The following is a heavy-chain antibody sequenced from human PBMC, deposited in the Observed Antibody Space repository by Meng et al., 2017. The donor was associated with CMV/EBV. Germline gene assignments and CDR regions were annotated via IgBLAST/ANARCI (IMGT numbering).Heavy chain of an antibody. V-gene: IGHV6-1*01. J-gene: IGHJ4*02. CDR3: ARSPHKILFGELYFDT. CDR2: TYYRSKWYN. Sequence: LRLSCAISGDSVSSNSAAWNWIWQSPSRGLEWLGRTYYRSKWYNDYAVSVKSRITINPDTSKNQFSLQLNSVTPEDTAEYYCARSPHKILFGELYFDTWGRGALVTVSS. CDR1: GDSVSSNSAA. D-gene: IGHD3-10*01.